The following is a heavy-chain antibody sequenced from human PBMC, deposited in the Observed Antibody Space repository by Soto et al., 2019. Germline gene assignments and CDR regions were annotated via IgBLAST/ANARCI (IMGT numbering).Heavy chain of an antibody. CDR1: GFTVSSNY. Sequence: EVQLVESGGGLVQPGGSLRLSCAASGFTVSSNYMSWVRQAPGKGLEWVSVIYSGGSTYYADSVKGRFTISRDNAKNTLYLQMSSLRAEDTDVYYCARDGGGWYPGYFQHWGEGTLVTVSS. CDR2: IYSGGST. D-gene: IGHD6-19*01. J-gene: IGHJ1*01. CDR3: ARDGGGWYPGYFQH. V-gene: IGHV3-66*01.